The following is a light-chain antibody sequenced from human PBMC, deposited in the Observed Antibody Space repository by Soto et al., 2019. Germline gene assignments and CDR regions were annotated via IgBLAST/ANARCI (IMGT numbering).Light chain of an antibody. CDR3: QQYNDWPLT. CDR2: GAS. Sequence: EIVMTQSPATLSVSPGERATLSCRASQSVSSSLAWYQQKPGQAPRLLISGASTRATGIPARFSGSGSGTEFTLTISSLQSEDFAVYYCQQYNDWPLTFGQGTKVDIK. V-gene: IGKV3-15*01. J-gene: IGKJ1*01. CDR1: QSVSSS.